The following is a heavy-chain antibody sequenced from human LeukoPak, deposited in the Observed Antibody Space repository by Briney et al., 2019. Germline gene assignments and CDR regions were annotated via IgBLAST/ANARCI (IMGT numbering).Heavy chain of an antibody. D-gene: IGHD5-18*01. CDR1: GFTFGDYA. CDR2: ISSSGSTI. J-gene: IGHJ4*02. Sequence: GSLRLSCTASGFTFGDYAMSWVRQAPGKGLEWVSYISSSGSTIYYADSVKGRFTISRDNAKNSLYLQMNSLRAEDTAVYYCARGARSRYSYGHPFDYWGQGTLVTVSS. V-gene: IGHV3-11*04. CDR3: ARGARSRYSYGHPFDY.